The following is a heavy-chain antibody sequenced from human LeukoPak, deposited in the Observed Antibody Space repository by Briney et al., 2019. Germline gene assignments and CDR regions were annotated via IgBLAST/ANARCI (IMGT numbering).Heavy chain of an antibody. V-gene: IGHV4-39*01. D-gene: IGHD2-2*01. CDR2: IYYSGST. CDR3: ARMGYCGSTNCYDF. Sequence: PSETLSLTCTVSGGSISSSSYYWGWIRQPPGKGLEWIGSIYYSGSTYYNPFLKSRVTISVDTSKNQFSLKLSSVTAADTAVYYCARMGYCGSTNCYDFWGQGTLVTVSS. CDR1: GGSISSSSYY. J-gene: IGHJ5*01.